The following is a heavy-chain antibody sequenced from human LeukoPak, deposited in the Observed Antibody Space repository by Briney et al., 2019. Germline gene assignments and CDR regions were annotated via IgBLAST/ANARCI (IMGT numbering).Heavy chain of an antibody. D-gene: IGHD1-1*01. Sequence: PSETLSLTCTVSGGSISSSNYYWGWIRQPPGKGLEWIGSIFYSGSTYYNPSLKSRVTISVDTSKNQFSLKLSSVTAADTAVYYCAAFATSNAQWANFDFWGQGSLVTVSS. CDR2: IFYSGST. V-gene: IGHV4-39*01. CDR1: GGSISSSNYY. J-gene: IGHJ4*02. CDR3: AAFATSNAQWANFDF.